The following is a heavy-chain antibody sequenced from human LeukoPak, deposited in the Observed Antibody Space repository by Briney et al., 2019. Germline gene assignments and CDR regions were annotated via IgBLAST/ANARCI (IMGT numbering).Heavy chain of an antibody. V-gene: IGHV3-30*18. Sequence: PGRSLRLSCAASGFTFSSYGMHWVRQAPGKGLEWVAVISYDGSNKYYAGSVKGRFTISRDNSKNTLYLQMNSLRAEDTAVYYCAKSPAKYYYYGMDVWGQGTTVTVSS. J-gene: IGHJ6*02. CDR2: ISYDGSNK. CDR1: GFTFSSYG. CDR3: AKSPAKYYYYGMDV.